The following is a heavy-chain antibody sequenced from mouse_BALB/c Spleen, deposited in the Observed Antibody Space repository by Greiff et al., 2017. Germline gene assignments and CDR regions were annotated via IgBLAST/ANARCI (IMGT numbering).Heavy chain of an antibody. CDR1: GYTFTNYW. CDR2: IYPGGGYT. V-gene: IGHV1-63*02. Sequence: QVQLQQSGAELVRPGTSVKISCKASGYTFTNYWLGWVKQRPGHGLEWIGDIYPGGGYTNYNEKFKGKATLTADTSSSTAYMQLSSLTSEDSAVYFCARNYGYVWYFDVWGAGTTVTVSS. J-gene: IGHJ1*01. CDR3: ARNYGYVWYFDV. D-gene: IGHD1-2*01.